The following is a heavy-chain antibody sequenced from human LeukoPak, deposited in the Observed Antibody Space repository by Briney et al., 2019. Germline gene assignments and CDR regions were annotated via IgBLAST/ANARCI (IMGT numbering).Heavy chain of an antibody. Sequence: RGESLKISCKGSGYSFTSYWIGWVRQMPGKGLEWMGIIYPGDSDTRYSPSFQGQVTISADKSISTAYLQWSSLKASDTAMNYCARRIGLRYFDWLADYWGQGTLVTVSS. CDR1: GYSFTSYW. V-gene: IGHV5-51*01. CDR3: ARRIGLRYFDWLADY. J-gene: IGHJ4*02. CDR2: IYPGDSDT. D-gene: IGHD3-9*01.